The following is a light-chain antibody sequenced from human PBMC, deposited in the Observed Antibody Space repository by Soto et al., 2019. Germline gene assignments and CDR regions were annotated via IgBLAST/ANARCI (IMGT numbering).Light chain of an antibody. CDR2: AAS. V-gene: IGKV1-27*01. CDR1: QGIRNF. Sequence: DIQMTQSPTSLSESVGDRVTITCRASQGIRNFVAWYQQKPGKAPKLLIYAASTLQSGVPSRFSGSGSGTDFTLPINSLQPEDVATYSCQKYSSVPVFGPGTKVEIK. CDR3: QKYSSVPV. J-gene: IGKJ3*01.